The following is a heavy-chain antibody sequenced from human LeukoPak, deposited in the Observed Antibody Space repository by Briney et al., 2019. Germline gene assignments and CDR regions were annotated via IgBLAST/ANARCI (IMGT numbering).Heavy chain of an antibody. D-gene: IGHD1-26*01. J-gene: IGHJ4*02. CDR2: ISGSSSDI. Sequence: GGSLRLSCAGSAFMFRSYSMHWVRQAPGKGLEWVSSISGSSSDIYYADSVKGRFTISRDNSKNSLYLQMKSLRAEDTALYYCARRGYHDYSGFDYWGQGTLVTVSS. CDR1: AFMFRSYS. V-gene: IGHV3-21*01. CDR3: ARRGYHDYSGFDY.